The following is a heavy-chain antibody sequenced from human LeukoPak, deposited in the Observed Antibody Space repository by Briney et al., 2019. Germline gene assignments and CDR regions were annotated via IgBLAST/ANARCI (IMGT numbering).Heavy chain of an antibody. CDR2: IIPIFGTA. D-gene: IGHD3-22*01. CDR1: GGTFSSNA. CDR3: ARDRLTMIDSVNWFDP. Sequence: ASVNVSCKASGGTFSSNAISWVRQAAGQGLEGMGGIIPIFGTANYAQKFQGRVTITADESTSTAYMELSSLRSEDTAVYYCARDRLTMIDSVNWFDPWGQGTLVTVSS. J-gene: IGHJ5*02. V-gene: IGHV1-69*13.